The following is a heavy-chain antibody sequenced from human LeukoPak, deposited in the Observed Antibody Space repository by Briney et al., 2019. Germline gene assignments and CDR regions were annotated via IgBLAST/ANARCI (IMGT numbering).Heavy chain of an antibody. CDR2: ISGSGGST. J-gene: IGHJ3*02. D-gene: IGHD4-17*01. CDR1: GFTFSSYS. CDR3: ARRPDYGDSIRSPGAFGI. Sequence: PGGSLRLSCEASGFTFSSYSMSWVRQAPGKGLEWVSAISGSGGSTYYADSVKGRFTISRDNSKNTLYLQMNSLRAEDTAVYYCARRPDYGDSIRSPGAFGIWGQGTMVTVSS. V-gene: IGHV3-23*01.